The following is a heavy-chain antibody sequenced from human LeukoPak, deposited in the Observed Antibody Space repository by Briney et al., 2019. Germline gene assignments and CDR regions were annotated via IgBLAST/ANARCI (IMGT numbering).Heavy chain of an antibody. Sequence: GGSLRLSCAASGFTFSSYAMSWVRQAPGKGLEWVSGISGSGGSTYYADTVKGWFTISRDNSKNTLYLQVNSLRAEDTAVYYCAKDLNYYDSSGYYSAFDIWGQGTMVTVSS. CDR1: GFTFSSYA. D-gene: IGHD3-22*01. V-gene: IGHV3-23*01. CDR3: AKDLNYYDSSGYYSAFDI. CDR2: ISGSGGST. J-gene: IGHJ3*02.